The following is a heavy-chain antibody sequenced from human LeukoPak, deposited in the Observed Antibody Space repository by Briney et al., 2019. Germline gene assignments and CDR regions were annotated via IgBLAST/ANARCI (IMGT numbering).Heavy chain of an antibody. CDR3: ARGRDIVVVPAAATDYYYYYMDV. Sequence: ASVKVSCKASGYTFTSYGISWVRQAPGQGLEWMGWISAYNGNTNYAQKLQGRVTMTTDTSTSTAYMELRSLRSDDTAVYYCARGRDIVVVPAAATDYYYYYMDVWGKGTTVTVSS. J-gene: IGHJ6*03. D-gene: IGHD2-2*01. CDR2: ISAYNGNT. V-gene: IGHV1-18*01. CDR1: GYTFTSYG.